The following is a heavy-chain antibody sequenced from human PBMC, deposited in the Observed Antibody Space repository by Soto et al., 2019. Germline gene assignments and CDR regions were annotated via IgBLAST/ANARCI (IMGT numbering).Heavy chain of an antibody. CDR2: IHHSGST. Sequence: QVQLQESGPGLVKPSETLSLTCSVSGGSITSHYCSWFRQPPGKGLEWIGYIHHSGSTSYNPSLKIRVTMSVDTSKNPFSLKVSSVTAADTALYYCARQGFGQLHGLVDVWGPGTTVTVSS. J-gene: IGHJ6*02. CDR3: ARQGFGQLHGLVDV. D-gene: IGHD3-10*01. V-gene: IGHV4-59*08. CDR1: GGSITSHY.